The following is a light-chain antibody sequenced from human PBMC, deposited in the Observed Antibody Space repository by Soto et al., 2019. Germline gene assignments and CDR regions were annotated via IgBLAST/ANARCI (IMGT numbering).Light chain of an antibody. CDR3: QQRSNWPIT. Sequence: VVLTQSPATLSLSPGEGATLSCRASQSVASYLAWYQQKPDQAPRLLIYDASTRATGIPARFSGSGSGTDFTLTISSLEPEDFAVYYCQQRSNWPITFGQGTRLEIK. V-gene: IGKV3-11*01. CDR2: DAS. J-gene: IGKJ5*01. CDR1: QSVASY.